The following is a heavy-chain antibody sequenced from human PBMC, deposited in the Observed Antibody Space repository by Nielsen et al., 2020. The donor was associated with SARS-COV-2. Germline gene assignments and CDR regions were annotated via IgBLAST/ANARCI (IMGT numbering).Heavy chain of an antibody. CDR3: ARGGTYYYDSSGLVAWFDP. D-gene: IGHD3-22*01. J-gene: IGHJ5*02. V-gene: IGHV1-46*01. CDR2: INPSGGST. Sequence: WVRQAPGQGLEWMGIINPSGGSTSYAQKFQGRVTMTRDTSTSTVYMELSSLRPEDTAVYYCARGGTYYYDSSGLVAWFDPWGQGTLVTVSS.